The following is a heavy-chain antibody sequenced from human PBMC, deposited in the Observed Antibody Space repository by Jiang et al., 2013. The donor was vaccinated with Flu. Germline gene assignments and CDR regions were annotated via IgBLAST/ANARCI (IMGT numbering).Heavy chain of an antibody. Sequence: GLVKPGGSLRLSCAASGFTFSAYSMNWVRQAPGKGLEWVSSISGSSTYIHYADSVKGRFTISRDNAKNSLYLQMNSLRAEDTAVYFCVRDLKGGYASPRAWFDPWGQGTLVTVSS. CDR1: GFTFSAYS. J-gene: IGHJ5*02. CDR3: VRDLKGGYASPRAWFDP. D-gene: IGHD2-2*01. CDR2: ISGSSTYI. V-gene: IGHV3-21*01.